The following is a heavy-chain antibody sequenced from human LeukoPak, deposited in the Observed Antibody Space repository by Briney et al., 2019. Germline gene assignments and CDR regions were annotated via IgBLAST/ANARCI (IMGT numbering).Heavy chain of an antibody. CDR2: ISGSGGST. Sequence: GGSLRLSCAASGFTFSSYATSWVRQAPGKGLEWVSAISGSGGSTYYADSVKGRFTISRDNSKNTLYLQMNSLRAEDTAVYYCAKQWLVQSGYFQHWGQGTLVTVSS. D-gene: IGHD6-19*01. CDR3: AKQWLVQSGYFQH. V-gene: IGHV3-23*01. CDR1: GFTFSSYA. J-gene: IGHJ1*01.